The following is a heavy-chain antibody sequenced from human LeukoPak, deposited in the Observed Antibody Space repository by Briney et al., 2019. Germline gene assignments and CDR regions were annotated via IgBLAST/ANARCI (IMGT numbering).Heavy chain of an antibody. D-gene: IGHD6-25*01. Sequence: GGSLRLSCAASGLTFNSYVMNWVRQAPGKGLEWVSGISGSGGNTNYADSVKGRFTISRDNSKNTLYLQMNSLRAEDTAVYYCAKTPSGTWAYYFDYWGQGTLVTVSS. CDR3: AKTPSGTWAYYFDY. J-gene: IGHJ4*02. V-gene: IGHV3-23*01. CDR1: GLTFNSYV. CDR2: ISGSGGNT.